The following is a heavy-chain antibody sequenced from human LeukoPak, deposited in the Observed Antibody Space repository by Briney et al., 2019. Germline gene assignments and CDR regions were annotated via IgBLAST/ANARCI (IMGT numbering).Heavy chain of an antibody. CDR1: GYTFTSYD. CDR3: ARDCRSSTSCYSFDY. J-gene: IGHJ4*02. Sequence: ASVKVSCKASGYTFTSYDINWVRQAPGQGLEWMGWISAYNGNTSYAQKFQGRVTMTRDTSTSTVYMELSSLRSEDTAVYYCARDCRSSTSCYSFDYWGQGTLVTVSS. D-gene: IGHD2-2*02. V-gene: IGHV1-18*01. CDR2: ISAYNGNT.